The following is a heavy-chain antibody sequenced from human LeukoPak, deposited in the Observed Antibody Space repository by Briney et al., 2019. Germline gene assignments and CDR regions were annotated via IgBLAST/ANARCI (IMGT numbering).Heavy chain of an antibody. CDR1: GFTFDDYA. Sequence: GRSLRLSCAASGFTFDDYAMHWVQQAPGKGLEWVSGISWNSGSIGYADSVKGRFTISRDNAKNSLYLQMNSLRAEDTALYYCAKDPKPSIAAAGPFDYWGQGTLVTVSS. V-gene: IGHV3-9*01. J-gene: IGHJ4*02. CDR3: AKDPKPSIAAAGPFDY. CDR2: ISWNSGSI. D-gene: IGHD6-13*01.